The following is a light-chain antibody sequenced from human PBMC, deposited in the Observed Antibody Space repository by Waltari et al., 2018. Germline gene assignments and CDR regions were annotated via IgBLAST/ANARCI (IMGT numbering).Light chain of an antibody. V-gene: IGKV1-13*02. CDR1: QGISSA. J-gene: IGKJ2*01. CDR3: HQTFSHPRPS. Sequence: AIQLTQSPSSLSASVGDRVTITCRASQGISSALAWYQQKPGKAPKLLIYDASSLESGVPSRFSGSGSGTDFTLTISSLQPEDFATYYCHQTFSHPRPSFGQGTKVDI. CDR2: DAS.